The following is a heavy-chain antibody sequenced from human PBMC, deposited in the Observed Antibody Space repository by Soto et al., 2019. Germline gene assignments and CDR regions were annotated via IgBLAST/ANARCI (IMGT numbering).Heavy chain of an antibody. D-gene: IGHD3-16*01. Sequence: GGSPRLSCAASGFTFSRYSMSWVRQAPGKGLEWVSAISGSGGSTYYADSVKGRFTISRDNSKNTLYLQMNSLRAEDTAVYYCAVLGIGVVWDFDYWGQGTLVTVSS. CDR1: GFTFSRYS. V-gene: IGHV3-23*01. CDR2: ISGSGGST. J-gene: IGHJ4*02. CDR3: AVLGIGVVWDFDY.